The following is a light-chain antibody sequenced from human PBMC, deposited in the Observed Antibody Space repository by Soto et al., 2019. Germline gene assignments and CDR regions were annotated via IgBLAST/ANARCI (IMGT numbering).Light chain of an antibody. V-gene: IGKV1-5*03. CDR3: QQYNDNWT. J-gene: IGKJ1*01. CDR2: KAS. CDR1: QSISSW. Sequence: DIQMTQSPSTLSASVGDRVTITCRASQSISSWLAWYQQKPGTAPKLLIYKASTLQTRVPSRFSGSGSGTEFTLTISSLQPDDFATYYCQQYNDNWTFGQGTKVE.